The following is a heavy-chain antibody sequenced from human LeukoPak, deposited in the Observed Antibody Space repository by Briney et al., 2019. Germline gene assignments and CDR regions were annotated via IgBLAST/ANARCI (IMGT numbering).Heavy chain of an antibody. V-gene: IGHV3-66*01. CDR2: IYRGGST. Sequence: PGGSLRLSCAASGFTVSSNYMSWVRQAPRKGLEWVSVIYRGGSTYYADSVKGRFTISRDNSKNTLFLQMNSLRAEDTAVYYCAREEQWLVMGYYYYGMDVWGQGTTVTVSS. CDR1: GFTVSSNY. D-gene: IGHD6-19*01. CDR3: AREEQWLVMGYYYYGMDV. J-gene: IGHJ6*02.